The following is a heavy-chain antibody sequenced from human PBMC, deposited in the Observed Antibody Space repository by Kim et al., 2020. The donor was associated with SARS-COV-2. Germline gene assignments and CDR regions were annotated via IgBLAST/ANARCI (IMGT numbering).Heavy chain of an antibody. J-gene: IGHJ3*02. CDR3: TRVVVSATPEVTFDI. CDR1: GFTFSDHY. D-gene: IGHD2-15*01. CDR2: SRNKAQSYST. Sequence: GGSLRLSCVAYGFTFSDHYMDWVRQAPGRGLEWVARSRNKAQSYSTVYAASVKGRFTISRDESQTSLYLQMNSLKTEDTALYYCTRVVVSATPEVTFDIWGQGTEVTVSS. V-gene: IGHV3-72*01.